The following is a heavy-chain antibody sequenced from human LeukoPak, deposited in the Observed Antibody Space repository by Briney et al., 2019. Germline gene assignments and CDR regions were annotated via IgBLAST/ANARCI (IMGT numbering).Heavy chain of an antibody. CDR1: GFTFSDYW. Sequence: GGSLRLSCTASGFTFSDYWMYWVRQAPGKGLVWVSRIKSDGTGILYEDFAEGRFTISRDNAKDALYLQMSSLREEDTAVYYCVRGQTIDFWGQGILVTVSS. V-gene: IGHV3-74*03. D-gene: IGHD3-10*01. CDR2: IKSDGTGI. J-gene: IGHJ4*02. CDR3: VRGQTIDF.